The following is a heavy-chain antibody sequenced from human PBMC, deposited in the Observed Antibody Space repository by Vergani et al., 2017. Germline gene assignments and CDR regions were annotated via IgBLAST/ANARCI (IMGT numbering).Heavy chain of an antibody. D-gene: IGHD5/OR15-5a*01. Sequence: QVQLVESAGGVVQPGGSLRLSCAASGCTFSNFGMHWIRQATGKGLEWLAYIGKDVITTNYRDDVKGRFTVSRDNSKDILYLQMDSLRSEDTALYYCAKYLRVSTDVLPDSWCPGTLVIVS. CDR3: AKYLRVSTDVLPDS. V-gene: IGHV3-30*02. CDR2: IGKDVITT. J-gene: IGHJ4*02. CDR1: GCTFSNFG.